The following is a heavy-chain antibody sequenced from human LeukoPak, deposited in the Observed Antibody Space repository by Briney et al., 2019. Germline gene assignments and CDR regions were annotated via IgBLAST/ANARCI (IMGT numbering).Heavy chain of an antibody. D-gene: IGHD3-3*01. CDR2: IRGSGSSST. CDR1: GFIFSTFG. V-gene: IGHV3-23*01. Sequence: GGSLRLSCAASGFIFSTFGMSWVRQAPGKGLEWVSAIRGSGSSSTYYTDSVKGRFTISRDNSKHTLYLQMNSLRAEDTAVYYCAKDTMSGDFYDYWGQGTLVTVSS. J-gene: IGHJ4*02. CDR3: AKDTMSGDFYDY.